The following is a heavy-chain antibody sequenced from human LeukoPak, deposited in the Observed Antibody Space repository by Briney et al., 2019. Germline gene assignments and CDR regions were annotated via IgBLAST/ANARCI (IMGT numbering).Heavy chain of an antibody. Sequence: GGSLRLSCAASGFTFSSCDMDWVRQAPGKGLEWVAVISYDGNIKYYADSVKGRFTISRDNSKNTVYLEMNSLRAEDSAVYYCARSTSAIYYYGLDVWGQGTTVTVSS. CDR1: GFTFSSCD. J-gene: IGHJ6*02. CDR3: ARSTSAIYYYGLDV. CDR2: ISYDGNIK. D-gene: IGHD2-2*01. V-gene: IGHV3-30-3*01.